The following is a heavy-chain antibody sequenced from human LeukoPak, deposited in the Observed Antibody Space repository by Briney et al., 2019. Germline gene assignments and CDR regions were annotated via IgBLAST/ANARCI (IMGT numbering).Heavy chain of an antibody. CDR2: INHSGST. V-gene: IGHV4-34*01. Sequence: SETLSLTCAVYGGSFSGYYWSWIRQPPGKGLEWIGEINHSGSTNYNPSLKSRVTISVDTSKNQFSLKLSSVTAADTAVYYCARGVRRWLQFYYFDYWGQGTLVTVSS. CDR3: ARGVRRWLQFYYFDY. J-gene: IGHJ4*02. CDR1: GGSFSGYY. D-gene: IGHD5-24*01.